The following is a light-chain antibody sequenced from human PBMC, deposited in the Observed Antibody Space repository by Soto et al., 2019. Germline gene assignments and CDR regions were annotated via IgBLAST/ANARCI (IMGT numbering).Light chain of an antibody. Sequence: DTQMTQSPSSLSASVGDRVTITCRASQGISGYLAWFQHRPGKPPKSLIYAASSLHSGVPSKFSGNGSGTDFTLTISSLQPEDFAVYYCQQYSTYPPTFGQGTRLEIK. V-gene: IGKV1-16*02. J-gene: IGKJ5*01. CDR1: QGISGY. CDR3: QQYSTYPPT. CDR2: AAS.